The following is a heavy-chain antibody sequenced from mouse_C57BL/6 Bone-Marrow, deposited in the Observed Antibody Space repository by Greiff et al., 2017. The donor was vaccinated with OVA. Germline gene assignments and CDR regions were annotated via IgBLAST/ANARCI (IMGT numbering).Heavy chain of an antibody. D-gene: IGHD3-2*02. CDR3: ARQGNSSGYRGFHY. CDR1: GFPFSDYG. CDR2: ISSGSSTI. Sequence: EVMLVESGGGLVKPGGSLKLSCAASGFPFSDYGMHWFRPAPEKGLEWVAYISSGSSTIYYADTVKGRFTISRDNAKNTLFLQMTSLRSEDTAMYYCARQGNSSGYRGFHYWGQGTTLTVSS. V-gene: IGHV5-17*01. J-gene: IGHJ2*01.